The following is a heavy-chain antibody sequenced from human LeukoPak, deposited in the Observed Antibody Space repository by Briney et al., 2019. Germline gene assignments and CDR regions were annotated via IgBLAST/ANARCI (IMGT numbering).Heavy chain of an antibody. CDR2: ISSSSSYI. Sequence: GSLRLSCAASGFTFSSYSMNWVRQAPGKGLEWVSSISSSSSYIYYADSVKGRFTIPRDNAKNSLYLQMNSLRAEDTAVYYCARELSTGAYFDRWGQGTLVTVSS. CDR1: GFTFSSYS. D-gene: IGHD1-1*01. J-gene: IGHJ4*02. CDR3: ARELSTGAYFDR. V-gene: IGHV3-21*01.